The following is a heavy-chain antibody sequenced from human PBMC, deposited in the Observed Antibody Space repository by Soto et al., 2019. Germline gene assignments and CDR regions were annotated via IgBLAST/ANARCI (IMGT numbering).Heavy chain of an antibody. D-gene: IGHD1-7*01. CDR3: ARDEGYKWNYGGSWFDP. V-gene: IGHV1-18*01. Sequence: QVQLVQSGAEVKKPGASVKVSCKASGYTFTSYGISWVRQAPGQGLEWMGWVSAYNGNTNYAQKLQGRVTMTTDTSTSTAYMELRSLRSDDTAVYYCARDEGYKWNYGGSWFDPWGQGTLVTVSS. CDR1: GYTFTSYG. J-gene: IGHJ5*02. CDR2: VSAYNGNT.